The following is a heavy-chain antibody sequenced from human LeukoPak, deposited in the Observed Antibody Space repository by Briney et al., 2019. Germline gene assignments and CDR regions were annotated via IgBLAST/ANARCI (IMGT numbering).Heavy chain of an antibody. J-gene: IGHJ4*02. Sequence: GSLRLSCAASGFTFSSYAMHWVRQAPGKGLEYVSAISSNGGSTYYANSVKGRFTISRDNSKNTLYLQMGSLRAEDMAVYHCARDRYSGSPVYYFDYWGQGTLVTVSS. V-gene: IGHV3-64*01. CDR3: ARDRYSGSPVYYFDY. CDR1: GFTFSSYA. CDR2: ISSNGGST. D-gene: IGHD1-26*01.